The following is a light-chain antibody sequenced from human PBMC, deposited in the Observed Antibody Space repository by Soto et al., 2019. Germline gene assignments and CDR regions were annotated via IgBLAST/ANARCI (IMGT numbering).Light chain of an antibody. V-gene: IGLV2-14*01. CDR2: DVS. CDR1: SSDIGDYNY. J-gene: IGLJ2*01. Sequence: QSVLTQPASVSGSPGQSITISCTGTSSDIGDYNYVSWYQQHPGKAPKLMIYDVSNRPSGVSNRFSGSKSVNTASLTISGLQAEDEADYSCSSYTSSTTLGVFGGGTKLTVL. CDR3: SSYTSSTTLGV.